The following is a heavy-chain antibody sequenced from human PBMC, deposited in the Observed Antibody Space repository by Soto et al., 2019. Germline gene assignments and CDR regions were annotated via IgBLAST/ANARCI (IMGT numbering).Heavy chain of an antibody. CDR3: ARGSSPTYYYDSSGSSGDAFDI. CDR1: GFTFSDYY. D-gene: IGHD3-22*01. CDR2: ISSRSSYT. J-gene: IGHJ3*02. Sequence: GGSLRLSCAASGFTFSDYYMSWIRQAPGKGLEWVSYISSRSSYTNYAESVKGRFTITRDNAKNSLYLQLNSLRAEDTAVYYCARGSSPTYYYDSSGSSGDAFDIWGQGTMVTVSS. V-gene: IGHV3-11*06.